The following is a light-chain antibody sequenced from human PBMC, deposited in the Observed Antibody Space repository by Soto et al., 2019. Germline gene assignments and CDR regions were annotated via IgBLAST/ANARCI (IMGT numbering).Light chain of an antibody. V-gene: IGLV8-61*01. CDR2: RTN. CDR1: SGSVSTNNY. Sequence: QTVVTQEPSFSVSPGGTVTLTCALSSGSVSTNNYPSWCQQTPGQPPRTLIFRTNTRSSGVPDRFSGSILGSKAALTITGAQADYESDYYCVLYMGRGIWVFGGGTKVTVL. J-gene: IGLJ3*02. CDR3: VLYMGRGIWV.